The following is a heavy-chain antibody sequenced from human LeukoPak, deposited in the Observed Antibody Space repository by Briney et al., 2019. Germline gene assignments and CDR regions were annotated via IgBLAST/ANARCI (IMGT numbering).Heavy chain of an antibody. CDR1: GFTFSSYA. CDR3: AKDRRAGSYDY. V-gene: IGHV3-64*01. D-gene: IGHD3-10*01. CDR2: ISSNGGST. J-gene: IGHJ4*02. Sequence: QSGGSLRLSCAASGFTFSSYAMHWVRQAPGKGLEYVSAISSNGGSTYYANSVKGRFTISRDNSKNTLYLQMGSLRAEDMAVYYCAKDRRAGSYDYWGQGTLVTVSS.